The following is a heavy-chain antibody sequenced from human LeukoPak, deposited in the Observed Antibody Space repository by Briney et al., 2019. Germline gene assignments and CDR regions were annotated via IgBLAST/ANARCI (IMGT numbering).Heavy chain of an antibody. Sequence: SVKVSCKASGGTFISYAISWVRQAPGQGLEWMGGIIPIFGTANYAQKFQGRVTITADESTSTAYMELSSLRSEDTAVYYCASTGYYYDSSGYYNYWGQGTLVTVSS. CDR1: GGTFISYA. CDR3: ASTGYYYDSSGYYNY. CDR2: IIPIFGTA. J-gene: IGHJ4*02. V-gene: IGHV1-69*13. D-gene: IGHD3-22*01.